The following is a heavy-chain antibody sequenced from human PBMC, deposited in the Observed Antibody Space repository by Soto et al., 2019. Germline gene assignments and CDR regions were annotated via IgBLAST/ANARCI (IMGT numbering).Heavy chain of an antibody. CDR2: ISGSGGST. V-gene: IGHV3-23*01. CDR1: GFTFSSYA. D-gene: IGHD3-10*01. J-gene: IGHJ4*02. Sequence: EVQLLESGGGLVQPGGSLRLSCAASGFTFSSYAMSWVRQAPGKGLEWVSAISGSGGSTYYADSVKGRFTISRDNSKNTLYLQMTSLRAEDTAVYYCAKDLGLLGFGGGDYWGQGTLVTVSS. CDR3: AKDLGLLGFGGGDY.